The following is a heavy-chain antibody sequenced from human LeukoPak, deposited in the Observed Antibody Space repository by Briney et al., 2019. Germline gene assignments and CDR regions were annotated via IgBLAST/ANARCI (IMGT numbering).Heavy chain of an antibody. CDR1: GGSISSSSYY. Sequence: SETLSLTCTVSGGSISSSSYYWGWIRQPPGKGLEWIGSIYYSGSTYCNPSLKSRVTISVDTSKNQFSLKLSSVTAADTAVYYCARDNDYGDYFDYWGQGTLVTVSS. J-gene: IGHJ4*02. V-gene: IGHV4-39*07. CDR2: IYYSGST. D-gene: IGHD4-17*01. CDR3: ARDNDYGDYFDY.